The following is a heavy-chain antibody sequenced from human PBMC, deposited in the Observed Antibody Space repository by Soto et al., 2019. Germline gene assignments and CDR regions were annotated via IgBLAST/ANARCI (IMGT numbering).Heavy chain of an antibody. CDR2: IYSSGST. V-gene: IGHV4-31*03. Sequence: SETLSLTCSVSGGSIGSGTYYWNWIRQHPGKGLEWIGCIYSSGSTFYKPSLKSRLAISLDTSKNQLSLRLSSVTAADTAVYYCSREHMDSDTYLYGMDVWGQGTMVTVS. D-gene: IGHD2-21*01. CDR1: GGSIGSGTYY. CDR3: SREHMDSDTYLYGMDV. J-gene: IGHJ6*02.